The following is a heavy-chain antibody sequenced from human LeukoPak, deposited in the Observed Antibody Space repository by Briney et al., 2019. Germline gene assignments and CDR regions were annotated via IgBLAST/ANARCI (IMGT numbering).Heavy chain of an antibody. CDR2: INAGNGNT. Sequence: ASVKVSCKASGYTFTGYAMHWVRQAPGQRLEWMGWINAGNGNTKYSQKFQGRVTITRDTSASTAYMELSSLRSEDTAVYYCARVNYYYYGMDVWGQGTTVTVSS. CDR3: ARVNYYYYGMDV. V-gene: IGHV1-3*01. J-gene: IGHJ6*02. CDR1: GYTFTGYA.